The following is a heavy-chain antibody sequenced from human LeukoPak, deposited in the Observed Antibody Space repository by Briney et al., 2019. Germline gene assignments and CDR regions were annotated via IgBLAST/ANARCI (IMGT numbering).Heavy chain of an antibody. V-gene: IGHV3-23*01. CDR1: GFTFSSYA. CDR2: ISGSGGST. Sequence: SGGSLSLSCAASGFTFSSYAMSWVRQAPGKGLEWVSAISGSGGSTYYADSVKGRFTISRDNSKNTLYLQMNSLRAEDTAVYYCANRIVVFSGSGYFDYWGQGTLVTVSS. J-gene: IGHJ4*02. CDR3: ANRIVVFSGSGYFDY. D-gene: IGHD3-22*01.